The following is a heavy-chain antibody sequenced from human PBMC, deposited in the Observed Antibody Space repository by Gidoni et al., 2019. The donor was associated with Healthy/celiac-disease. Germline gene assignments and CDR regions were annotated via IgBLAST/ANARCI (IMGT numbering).Heavy chain of an antibody. J-gene: IGHJ4*02. V-gene: IGHV1-8*01. CDR2: MNPNSGNT. Sequence: QVQLVQSGAEGKKPGASVKGACKASGYTFTSFDINWVRQATGQGLEWRGWMNPNSGNTGYAQKFQGRVTMTRNTSISTAYMELSSLRSEDTAVYYCARGWRNDVYFDYWGQGTLVTVSS. D-gene: IGHD1-1*01. CDR1: GYTFTSFD. CDR3: ARGWRNDVYFDY.